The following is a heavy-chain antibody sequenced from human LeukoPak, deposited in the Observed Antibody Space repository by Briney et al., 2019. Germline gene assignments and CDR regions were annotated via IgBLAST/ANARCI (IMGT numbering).Heavy chain of an antibody. D-gene: IGHD1-26*01. J-gene: IGHJ4*02. CDR2: IYPGDSDT. Sequence: GDSLKISCKGSGYTLTNNWIGWVRQMPGKGREWMGIIYPGDSDTRYRPSFQGQVTISVDKSISTAYLQWSSLKASDTAMYYCARRRDLYSGSYYPFDYWGQGTRVTVSS. V-gene: IGHV5-51*01. CDR3: ARRRDLYSGSYYPFDY. CDR1: GYTLTNNW.